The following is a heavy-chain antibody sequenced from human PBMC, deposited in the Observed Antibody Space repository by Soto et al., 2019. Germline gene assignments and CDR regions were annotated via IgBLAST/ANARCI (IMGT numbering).Heavy chain of an antibody. CDR2: VSHDGRNT. CDR3: AKGGRQWLVTSGFNY. D-gene: IGHD6-19*01. J-gene: IGHJ4*02. V-gene: IGHV3-30*18. Sequence: VQLVESGGGVVQPGRSLRLSCAASGFTFSDYAMHWVRQAPGKGREWVAVVSHDGRNTHYADSVKGRFTISRDSSKNTVSLEMTSLNAEDTAVYYCAKGGRQWLVTSGFNYWGQGALVTVSS. CDR1: GFTFSDYA.